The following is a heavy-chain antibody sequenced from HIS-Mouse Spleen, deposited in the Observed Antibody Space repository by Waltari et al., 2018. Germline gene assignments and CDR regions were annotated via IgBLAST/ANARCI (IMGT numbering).Heavy chain of an antibody. V-gene: IGHV3-30*18. CDR1: GFPFSRYV. CDR2: ISYDGSNK. J-gene: IGHJ3*02. D-gene: IGHD3-22*01. Sequence: QVQLVESGGGGGQPGRSLRLSCPASGFPFSRYVLHWVRQAHGKGMEWVAVISYDGSNKYYADSVKGRFTISRDNSKNTLYLQMNSLRAEDTAVYYCAKDRLYDSSGYYFDAFDIWGQGTMVTVSS. CDR3: AKDRLYDSSGYYFDAFDI.